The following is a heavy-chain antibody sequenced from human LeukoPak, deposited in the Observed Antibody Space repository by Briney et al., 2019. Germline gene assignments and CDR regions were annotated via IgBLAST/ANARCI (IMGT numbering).Heavy chain of an antibody. CDR3: AKGRGSRAHNYFDV. V-gene: IGHV3-23*01. Sequence: GGSLRLSCAASGFTFSSYAMNWVRQAPGMGLEWVSSLSGSGGSSYYADSVKGRFTISRDNSNNTVHLQMHSLRVDDSAVYFCAKGRGSRAHNYFDVWGQGSLVAVSS. D-gene: IGHD6-13*01. J-gene: IGHJ5*02. CDR2: LSGSGGSS. CDR1: GFTFSSYA.